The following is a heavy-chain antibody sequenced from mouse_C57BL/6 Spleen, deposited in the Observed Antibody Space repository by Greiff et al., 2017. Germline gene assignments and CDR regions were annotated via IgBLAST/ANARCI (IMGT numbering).Heavy chain of an antibody. J-gene: IGHJ3*01. CDR1: GYTFTSYW. V-gene: IGHV1-52*01. CDR3: ARSYYGYQAWLAY. CDR2: IDPSDSET. Sequence: QVQLQQPGAELVRPGSSVKLSCKASGYTFTSYWMHWVKQRPIQGLEWIGNIDPSDSETHYNQKFKDKATFTVDKSSSTAYMQLSSLTSEDSAVYYCARSYYGYQAWLAYWGQGTLVTVSA. D-gene: IGHD2-9*01.